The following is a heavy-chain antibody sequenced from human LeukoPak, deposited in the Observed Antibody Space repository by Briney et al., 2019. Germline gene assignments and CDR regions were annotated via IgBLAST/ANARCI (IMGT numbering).Heavy chain of an antibody. D-gene: IGHD1-20*01. CDR2: IYTSGST. CDR1: GGSISSYY. CDR3: ARQGNWNYYYYMDV. Sequence: SETLSLTCTVSGGSISSYYWSWIQQPPGKGLEWIGYIYTSGSTNYNPSLKSRVTISVDTSKNQFSLKLSSVTAADTAVYYCARQGNWNYYYYMDVWGKGTTVTVSS. J-gene: IGHJ6*03. V-gene: IGHV4-4*09.